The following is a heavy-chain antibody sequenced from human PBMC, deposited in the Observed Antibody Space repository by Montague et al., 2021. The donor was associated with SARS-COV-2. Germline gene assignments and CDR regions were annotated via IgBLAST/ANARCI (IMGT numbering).Heavy chain of an antibody. Sequence: SETLSLTCTVSGGSISSSSYFWGWIRQPPGKGLEWTGSIYYSGNTYYNPSLKSRVTISVDTSKNQFSLKLSSVTAADTAVFYCARAFIAATGTTSFDYWGQGTLVTVSS. V-gene: IGHV4-39*01. J-gene: IGHJ4*02. CDR1: GGSISSSSYF. D-gene: IGHD6-13*01. CDR2: IYYSGNT. CDR3: ARAFIAATGTTSFDY.